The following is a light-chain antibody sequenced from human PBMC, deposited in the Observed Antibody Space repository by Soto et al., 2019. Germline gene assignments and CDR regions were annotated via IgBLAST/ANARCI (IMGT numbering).Light chain of an antibody. V-gene: IGKV3-15*01. J-gene: IGKJ1*01. CDR1: QSVSSI. Sequence: EIVMTQSPATLSVSPWERVTLSCRASQSVSSILAWYQQKVGQAPRLLIYGASTRATGIPARFSGSGSGTEFTLTISSLQSEDFAVYYCQQYNNWPPWTFGQGTKVDIK. CDR3: QQYNNWPPWT. CDR2: GAS.